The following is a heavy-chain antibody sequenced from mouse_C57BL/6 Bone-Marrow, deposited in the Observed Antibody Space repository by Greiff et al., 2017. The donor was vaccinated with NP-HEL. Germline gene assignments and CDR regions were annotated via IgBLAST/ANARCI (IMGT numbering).Heavy chain of an antibody. CDR2: IYPRGGNT. Sequence: HVLLQQSGAELARPGASVKLSCTASGYTFTSYGISWVKQRTGQGLEWIGEIYPRGGNTYYNEKFKGKATLTADKSSSTAYLELRSLTSEDSEVYVGSRRKKIGLRDYWGQGTSVTVSA. V-gene: IGHV1-81*01. J-gene: IGHJ4*01. CDR1: GYTFTSYG. CDR3: SRRKKIGLRDY. D-gene: IGHD3-3*01.